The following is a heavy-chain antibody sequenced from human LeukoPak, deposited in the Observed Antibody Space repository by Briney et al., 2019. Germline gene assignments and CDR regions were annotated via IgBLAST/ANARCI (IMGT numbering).Heavy chain of an antibody. CDR1: GYTLTELS. D-gene: IGHD3-22*01. Sequence: ASVKVSCKVSGYTLTELSMHWVRQAPGKGLEWMGGFDPEDGETIYAQKFQGRVTMTEDTSTDTAYMELSSLRSEGTAVYYCASSDRYSSGYYSDYYYYGMDVWGQGTTVTVSS. CDR2: FDPEDGET. V-gene: IGHV1-24*01. CDR3: ASSDRYSSGYYSDYYYYGMDV. J-gene: IGHJ6*02.